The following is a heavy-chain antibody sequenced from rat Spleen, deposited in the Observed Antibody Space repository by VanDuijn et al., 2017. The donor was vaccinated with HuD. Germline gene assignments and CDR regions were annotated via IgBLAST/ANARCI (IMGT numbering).Heavy chain of an antibody. CDR2: ISTGGGNT. Sequence: EVQLVESGGGLVQPGRSMKLSCAALGFTFSNYYMAWARQAPTKGREWVASISTGGGNTYYRDSVKGRFTISRDNAKSSLYLQMDSLRSEDTATYYCTRHVITTVLDYFDYWGQGVMVTVSS. V-gene: IGHV5-25*01. D-gene: IGHD1-1*01. CDR3: TRHVITTVLDYFDY. J-gene: IGHJ2*01. CDR1: GFTFSNYY.